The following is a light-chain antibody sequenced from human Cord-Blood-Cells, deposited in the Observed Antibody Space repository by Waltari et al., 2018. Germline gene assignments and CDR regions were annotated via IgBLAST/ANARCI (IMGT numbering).Light chain of an antibody. CDR1: SSDVGSHNL. J-gene: IGLJ2*01. Sequence: QSALTQPASVSGSPGQSITISCTGTSSDVGSHNLVSWYQQHPGKAPKLMIFEVSKRPSGVSNLCSGSKSGNPSSLTISGLHAEDEADYYCCSYAGNSTFVFGGGTKLTVL. V-gene: IGLV2-23*02. CDR3: CSYAGNSTFV. CDR2: EVS.